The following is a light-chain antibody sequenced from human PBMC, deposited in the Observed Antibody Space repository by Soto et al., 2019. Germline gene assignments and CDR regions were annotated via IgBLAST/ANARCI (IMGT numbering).Light chain of an antibody. Sequence: TQSPSPLSASIGDRVTITCRASQGFDTYLAWYHQKPGRGPKLLIYAASPLQSGVPAGFSGSGSGTDFSLTISSLQPEDVATYYCQKYASAPHTLGGRTTLEI. CDR2: AAS. CDR1: QGFDTY. CDR3: QKYASAPHT. V-gene: IGKV1-27*01. J-gene: IGKJ4*01.